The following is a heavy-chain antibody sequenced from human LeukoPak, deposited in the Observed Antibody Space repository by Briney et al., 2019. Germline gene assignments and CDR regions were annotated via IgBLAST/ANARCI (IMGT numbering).Heavy chain of an antibody. J-gene: IGHJ5*02. CDR2: ISYDGSNK. Sequence: PGGSLRLSCAASGFTFSSYAIHWVRQAPGKGLEWVAVISYDGSNKYYADSAKGRFTISRDNSKNTLYLQMNSLRAEDTAVYYCARGSWRFDYGDSGFDPWGQGTLVTVSS. D-gene: IGHD4-17*01. V-gene: IGHV3-30*04. CDR3: ARGSWRFDYGDSGFDP. CDR1: GFTFSSYA.